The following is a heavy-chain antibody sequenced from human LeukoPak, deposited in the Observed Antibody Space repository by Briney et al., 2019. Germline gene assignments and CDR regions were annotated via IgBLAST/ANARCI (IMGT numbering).Heavy chain of an antibody. J-gene: IGHJ6*02. CDR3: AAGYSSGRSFMDV. V-gene: IGHV1-58*01. D-gene: IGHD6-19*01. CDR2: IVVGSGNT. CDR1: GFTFTSSA. Sequence: GASVKVSCKASGFTFTSSAVQWVRRARGQRLEWIGWIVVGSGNTNYAQKFQERVTITRDMSTSTAYMELSSLRSEDTAVYYCAAGYSSGRSFMDVWGQGTTVTVSS.